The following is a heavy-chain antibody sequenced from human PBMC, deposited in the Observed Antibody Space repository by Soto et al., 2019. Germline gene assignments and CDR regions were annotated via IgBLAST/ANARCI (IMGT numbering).Heavy chain of an antibody. CDR1: GFTFSSYA. Sequence: GGSLRLSCAASGFTFSSYAMSLVRQAPGKGLEWVSAISGSGGSTYYADSVKGRFTISRDNSKNTLYLQMNSLRAEDTAVYYCAKDQGIAARRPSDYWGQGTLVTVSS. CDR2: ISGSGGST. D-gene: IGHD6-6*01. J-gene: IGHJ4*02. V-gene: IGHV3-23*01. CDR3: AKDQGIAARRPSDY.